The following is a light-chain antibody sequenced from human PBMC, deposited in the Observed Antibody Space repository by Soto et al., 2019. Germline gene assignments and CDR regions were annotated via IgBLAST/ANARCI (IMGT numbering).Light chain of an antibody. Sequence: EIVMTQSPATQSVSPGERATLSCRASQSVSSNLAWYQQKPGQAPRLLIYGASTRPTGIPARFSGSGSGTEFTLTISSLQSEDFALYYCQQYNNWPPLTFGGGTKVEIK. J-gene: IGKJ4*01. CDR3: QQYNNWPPLT. CDR1: QSVSSN. CDR2: GAS. V-gene: IGKV3-15*01.